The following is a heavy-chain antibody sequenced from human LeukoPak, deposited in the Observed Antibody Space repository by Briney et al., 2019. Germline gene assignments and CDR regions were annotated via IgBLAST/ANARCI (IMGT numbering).Heavy chain of an antibody. J-gene: IGHJ6*03. CDR3: ARVIGCSSSWYNYYMDV. D-gene: IGHD6-13*01. Sequence: EASVKVSCKASGYTFTSYDINWVRQATGQGLEWMGWMNPNSGNTGYAQKFQGRATITRNTSISTAYMELSSLRSEDTAVYYCARVIGCSSSWYNYYMDVWGKGTTVTVSS. CDR2: MNPNSGNT. CDR1: GYTFTSYD. V-gene: IGHV1-8*03.